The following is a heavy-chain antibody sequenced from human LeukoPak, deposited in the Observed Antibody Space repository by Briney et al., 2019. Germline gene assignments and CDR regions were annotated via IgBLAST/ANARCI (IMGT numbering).Heavy chain of an antibody. CDR2: IHPGDSDT. V-gene: IGHV5-51*01. D-gene: IGHD5-24*01. J-gene: IGHJ4*02. Sequence: GESLKISCKGSGYSFTSYWIGWVRQMPGKGLEYMGIIHPGDSDTRYSPSFQGQVTISFDRSSSTAYIQWSRLKASDTAMYYCATHPGGLQSGFDSWGQGTLVTVSS. CDR1: GYSFTSYW. CDR3: ATHPGGLQSGFDS.